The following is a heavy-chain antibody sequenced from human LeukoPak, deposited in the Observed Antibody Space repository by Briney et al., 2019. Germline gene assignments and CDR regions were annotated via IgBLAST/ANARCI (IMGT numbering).Heavy chain of an antibody. CDR1: GGSISSSSYY. CDR2: IYYSGST. Sequence: SETLSLTCTVSGGSISSSSYYWGWIRQPPGKGLEWIGSIYYSGSTYYNPSLKSRVTISVDTSKNQFSLKLSSVTAADTAVYYCASNSGYCSGGSCYEYFQHWGQGTLVTVSS. V-gene: IGHV4-39*01. J-gene: IGHJ1*01. CDR3: ASNSGYCSGGSCYEYFQH. D-gene: IGHD2-15*01.